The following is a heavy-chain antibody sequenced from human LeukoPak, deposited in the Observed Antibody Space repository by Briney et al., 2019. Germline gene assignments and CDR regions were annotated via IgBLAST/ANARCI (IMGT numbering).Heavy chain of an antibody. J-gene: IGHJ4*02. D-gene: IGHD3-16*01. CDR1: GFTFGDYA. CDR3: TRGMGVY. CDR2: IRSKAYGGTT. V-gene: IGHV3-49*04. Sequence: GGSLRLSCTASGFTFGDYAMSWVRQAPGKGLEWVGFIRSKAYGGTTEYAASVKGRFTISRDDFKSIAYPQMNSLKTEDTAVYYCTRGMGVYWGQGTLVTVSS.